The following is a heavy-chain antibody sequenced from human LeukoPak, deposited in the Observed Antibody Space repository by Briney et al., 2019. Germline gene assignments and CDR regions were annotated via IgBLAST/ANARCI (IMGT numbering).Heavy chain of an antibody. CDR1: GGSISSSNW. V-gene: IGHV4-4*02. J-gene: IGHJ4*02. Sequence: PSETLSLTCAVSGGSISSSNWWSWVRQPPGKGLEWIGEIYHSGSTNYNPSLKSRVTISVDKSKNQFSLKLSSVTAADTAVYYCARVVGYYDSSGYPTEWGQGTLSPSPQ. CDR2: IYHSGST. CDR3: ARVVGYYDSSGYPTE. D-gene: IGHD3-22*01.